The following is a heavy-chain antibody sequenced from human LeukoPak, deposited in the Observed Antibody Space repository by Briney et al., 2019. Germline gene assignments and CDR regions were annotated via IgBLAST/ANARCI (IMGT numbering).Heavy chain of an antibody. Sequence: GGSLRISCTGSGYSFTSYWISWVRQMPGKGLEWMGRIDPSDSYTNYSPPFQGHVTISADKSISTAYLQWSSLKASDTAMYYCARSEGSRYGDYEVYWGQGTLVTVSS. CDR1: GYSFTSYW. V-gene: IGHV5-10-1*01. CDR2: IDPSDSYT. J-gene: IGHJ4*02. D-gene: IGHD4-17*01. CDR3: ARSEGSRYGDYEVY.